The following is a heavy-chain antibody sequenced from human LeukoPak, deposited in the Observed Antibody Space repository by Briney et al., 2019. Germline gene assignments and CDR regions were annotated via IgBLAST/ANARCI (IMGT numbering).Heavy chain of an antibody. V-gene: IGHV3-23*01. CDR2: ISGSGGST. Sequence: PGGSLRLSCAASGFTFSSYAMSWVRQAPGKGLEWVSAISGSGGSTYYADSGKGRFTISRDNSKNTLYLQMNSLRAEDTAVYYCAKDQIVAKGYYYYYYMDVWGKGTTVTVSS. D-gene: IGHD5-12*01. CDR3: AKDQIVAKGYYYYYYMDV. CDR1: GFTFSSYA. J-gene: IGHJ6*03.